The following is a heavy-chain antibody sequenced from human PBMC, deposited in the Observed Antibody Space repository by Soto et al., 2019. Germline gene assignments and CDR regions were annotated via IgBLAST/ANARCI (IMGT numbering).Heavy chain of an antibody. J-gene: IGHJ3*02. V-gene: IGHV3-74*01. D-gene: IGHD3-22*01. CDR1: GFTFSSYW. Sequence: GSLRLSCAASGFTFSSYWMHWVRQAPGKGLVWVSRINSDGSSTSYADSVKGRFTISRDNAKNTLYLQMNSLRAEDTAVYYCARKEYYYDSSGYYHDAFDIWGQGTMVTVSS. CDR3: ARKEYYYDSSGYYHDAFDI. CDR2: INSDGSST.